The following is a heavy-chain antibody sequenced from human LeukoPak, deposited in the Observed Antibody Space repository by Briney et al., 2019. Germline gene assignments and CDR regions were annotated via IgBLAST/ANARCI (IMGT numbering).Heavy chain of an antibody. D-gene: IGHD4-17*01. CDR2: IYYSGST. CDR3: AREPPHDYGNYFDC. J-gene: IGHJ4*02. Sequence: SETLSLTCTVSGGSISSYYWSWIRQPPGKGLEWIGYIYYSGSTDYNPSLKSRVTISVDTSKNQFSLKLSSVTAADTAVYYCAREPPHDYGNYFDCWGQGTLVTVSS. CDR1: GGSISSYY. V-gene: IGHV4-59*01.